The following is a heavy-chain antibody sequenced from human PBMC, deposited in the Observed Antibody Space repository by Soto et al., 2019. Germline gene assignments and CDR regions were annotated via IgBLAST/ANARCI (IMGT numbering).Heavy chain of an antibody. Sequence: SETLSLTCTVSGGSISSSSYYWGWIRQPPGKGLEWIGSIYYSGSTYYNPSLKSRVTLSVDTSKNQFSLKLSAVTAADTAVYYCARQYCSSTSCWYDPWGQGTLVTVSS. J-gene: IGHJ5*02. CDR3: ARQYCSSTSCWYDP. D-gene: IGHD2-2*01. CDR2: IYYSGST. CDR1: GGSISSSSYY. V-gene: IGHV4-39*01.